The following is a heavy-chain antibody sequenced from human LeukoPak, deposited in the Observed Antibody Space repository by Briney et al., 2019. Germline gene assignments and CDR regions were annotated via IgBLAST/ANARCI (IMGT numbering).Heavy chain of an antibody. CDR3: ARGHWGLDY. J-gene: IGHJ4*02. CDR2: LSNTGSDI. CDR1: GFTFSDHY. V-gene: IGHV3-11*01. Sequence: GGSLRLSCAVSGFTFSDHYMTWIRQAPGKGLEYISYLSNTGSDIPYADSVKGRFSISRDNAKNSLYLQMNSLRAEDTAMYYCARGHWGLDYWGQGTLVTVSS. D-gene: IGHD7-27*01.